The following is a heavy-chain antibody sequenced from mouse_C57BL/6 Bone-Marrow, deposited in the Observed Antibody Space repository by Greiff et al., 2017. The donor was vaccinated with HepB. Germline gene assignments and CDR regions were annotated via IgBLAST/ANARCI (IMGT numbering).Heavy chain of an antibody. Sequence: QVHVKQSGAELAKPGASVKLSCKASGYTFTSYWMHWVKQRPGQGLEWIGYINPSSGYTKYNQKFKDKATLTADKSSSTAYMQLSSLTYEDSAVYYCAPLNHRFAYWGQGTLVTVSA. CDR1: GYTFTSYW. V-gene: IGHV1-7*01. J-gene: IGHJ3*01. CDR3: APLNHRFAY. CDR2: INPSSGYT.